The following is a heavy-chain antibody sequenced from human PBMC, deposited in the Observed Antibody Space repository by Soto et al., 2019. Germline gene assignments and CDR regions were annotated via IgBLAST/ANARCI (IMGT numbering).Heavy chain of an antibody. CDR3: ARVRKSSDWFDP. J-gene: IGHJ5*02. CDR2: ISAYNGNT. V-gene: IGHV1-18*04. Sequence: QVQLVQSGAEVKKPGASVKVSCKASGYTFTSYGISWVRQAPGQGLEWMGWISAYNGNTNSAQKLQGRVTMTTDPSRSTGYMELRSLRSDDTAVYYCARVRKSSDWFDPWGQGTLVTVSS. CDR1: GYTFTSYG. D-gene: IGHD6-19*01.